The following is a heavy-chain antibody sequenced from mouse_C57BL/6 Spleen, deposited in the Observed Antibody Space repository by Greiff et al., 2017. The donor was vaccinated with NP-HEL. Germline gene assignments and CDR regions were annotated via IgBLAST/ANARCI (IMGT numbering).Heavy chain of an antibody. CDR2: INPNNGGT. J-gene: IGHJ1*03. Sequence: EVQLQQSGPELVKPGASVKISCKASAYTFTDYYMNWVKQSHGKSLEWIGDINPNNGGTSYNQKFKGKATLTVDKSSSTAYMELRSLTSEDSAVYYCARWNYGNGGYFDVWGTGTTVTVSS. CDR3: ARWNYGNGGYFDV. CDR1: AYTFTDYY. V-gene: IGHV1-26*01. D-gene: IGHD2-1*01.